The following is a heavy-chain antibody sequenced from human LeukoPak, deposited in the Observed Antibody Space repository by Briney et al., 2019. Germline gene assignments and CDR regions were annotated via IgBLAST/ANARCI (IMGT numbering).Heavy chain of an antibody. Sequence: GGSLRLSCTASGFTFSGYAMNWVRQAPGKGLEWVSGIGAGGTFTYYADSVKGRFTISRDNSRNTLYPQMNSLRADDTAVYYCAKDRDYTTYGYYFDYWGQGTLVTVSS. V-gene: IGHV3-23*01. D-gene: IGHD4-11*01. J-gene: IGHJ4*02. CDR2: IGAGGTFT. CDR1: GFTFSGYA. CDR3: AKDRDYTTYGYYFDY.